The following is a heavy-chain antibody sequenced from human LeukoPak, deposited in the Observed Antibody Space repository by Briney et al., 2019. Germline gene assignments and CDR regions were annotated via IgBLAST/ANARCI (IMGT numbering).Heavy chain of an antibody. CDR1: GDSISSYY. CDR2: MYHSGTT. V-gene: IGHV4-59*01. J-gene: IGHJ4*02. D-gene: IGHD1-26*01. CDR3: ARGLGWGATIFDY. Sequence: SETLSLTCTVSGDSISSYYWYWIRQPPGKGLEWIGYMYHSGTTSNNPSLKSRVTISVDTSKNQFSLKVRSVTAADTAVYYCARGLGWGATIFDYWGQGALVTVSS.